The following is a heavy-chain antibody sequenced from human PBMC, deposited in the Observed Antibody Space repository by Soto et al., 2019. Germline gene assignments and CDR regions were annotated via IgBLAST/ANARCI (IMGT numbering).Heavy chain of an antibody. CDR1: GYTFTSYA. D-gene: IGHD3-3*01. J-gene: IGHJ4*02. CDR2: INAGNGNT. CDR3: ARDLRITNFGVVITNYFDY. Sequence: QVQLVQSGAEVKKPGASVKVSCKASGYTFTSYAMHWVRQAPGQRLEWMGWINAGNGNTKYSQKFQGRVTITRDTSASTAYMELSSLRSEDTAVYYCARDLRITNFGVVITNYFDYWGQGTLVTVSS. V-gene: IGHV1-3*01.